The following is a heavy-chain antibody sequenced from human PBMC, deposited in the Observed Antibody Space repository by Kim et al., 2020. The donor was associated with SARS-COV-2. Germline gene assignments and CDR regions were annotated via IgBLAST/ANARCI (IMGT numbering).Heavy chain of an antibody. CDR3: ARISSGSYRGYFDY. Sequence: GGSLRLSCAASGFTFSSYAMHWVRQAPGKGLEWVAVISYVGSNKYYADSVKGRFTISRDNSKNTLYLQMNSLRAEDTAVYYCARISSGSYRGYFDYWGQGTLVTVSS. CDR1: GFTFSSYA. CDR2: ISYVGSNK. J-gene: IGHJ4*02. V-gene: IGHV3-30-3*01. D-gene: IGHD1-26*01.